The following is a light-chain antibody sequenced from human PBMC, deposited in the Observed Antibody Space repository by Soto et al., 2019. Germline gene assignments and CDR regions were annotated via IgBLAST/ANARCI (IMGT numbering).Light chain of an antibody. CDR1: QRISSW. CDR3: QQYSSSSPP. Sequence: DIQMTQSPSTLSASVGDRVTITCRASQRISSWLAWYQQKPGKAPKLLIYGASSLESGVPSRFSGSGSVTEFPLTIDSLQPDDFATYYCQQYSSSSPPLGQGTKLEIK. V-gene: IGKV1-5*01. CDR2: GAS. J-gene: IGKJ2*01.